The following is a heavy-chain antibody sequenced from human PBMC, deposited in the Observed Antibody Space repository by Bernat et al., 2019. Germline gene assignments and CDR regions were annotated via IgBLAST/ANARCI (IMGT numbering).Heavy chain of an antibody. CDR2: VYYSGST. D-gene: IGHD2-8*01. CDR3: ARHRSCTNGVCSDFDF. V-gene: IGHV4-39*01. Sequence: QLQLQESGPGLVKPSETLSLICTVSGGSISSSSYYWGWIRQPPGKGLEWIGNVYYSGSTYYSPSLKSRVTISVDTSENQFSLKLSSVTAADTAVYYCARHRSCTNGVCSDFDFWGQGTLVTVSS. CDR1: GGSISSSSYY. J-gene: IGHJ4*02.